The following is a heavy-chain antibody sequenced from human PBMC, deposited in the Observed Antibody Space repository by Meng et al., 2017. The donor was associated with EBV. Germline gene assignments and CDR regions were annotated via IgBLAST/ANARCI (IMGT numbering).Heavy chain of an antibody. D-gene: IGHD3-16*01. CDR1: GCVFRDAA. V-gene: IGHV3-73*01. CDR2: MKSKGSKYST. Sequence: EMLQLESGGGLGQPRSSRKLSCGPSGCVFRDAAIRRFPQASVKGRDWVGGMKSKGSKYSTAYAASVKGRFSVSRDDSKNMLFLEMNSLKTEDTARYYCWGDLDYGSYWGQGTLVTVSS. CDR3: WGDLDYGSY. J-gene: IGHJ4*02.